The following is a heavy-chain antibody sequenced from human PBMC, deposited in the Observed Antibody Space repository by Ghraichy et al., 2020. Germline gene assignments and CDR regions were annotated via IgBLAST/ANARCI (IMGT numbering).Heavy chain of an antibody. D-gene: IGHD2-2*02. CDR3: ARDAQDIGIVPAAIAGAFDI. Sequence: ESLNISCAVYGGSFSGYYWSWIRQPPRKGLEWIGEINHSGSTNYNPSLKSRVTISVDTSKNQFSLKLSSVTAADTAVYYCARDAQDIGIVPAAIAGAFDIWGQGTRVTVSS. V-gene: IGHV4-34*01. CDR1: GGSFSGYY. CDR2: INHSGST. J-gene: IGHJ3*02.